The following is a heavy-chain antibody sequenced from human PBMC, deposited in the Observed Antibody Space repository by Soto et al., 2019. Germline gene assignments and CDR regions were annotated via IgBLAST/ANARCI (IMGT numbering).Heavy chain of an antibody. J-gene: IGHJ4*02. CDR1: GFTSSNYA. CDR3: AKGGTTTNIILDS. Sequence: EVELLESGGGLVQPGRSLILSCAASGFTSSNYAINWVRQSPGKGLEWLSSIRGSGETTYYADSVKGRVTSSGDNDKNTLYLQINSLTAGDTAVYYCAKGGTTTNIILDSWGPGTPVTVSA. D-gene: IGHD1-1*01. CDR2: IRGSGETT. V-gene: IGHV3-23*01.